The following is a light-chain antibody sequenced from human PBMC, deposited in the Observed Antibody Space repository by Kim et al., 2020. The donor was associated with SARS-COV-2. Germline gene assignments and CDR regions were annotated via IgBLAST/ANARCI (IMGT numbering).Light chain of an antibody. CDR3: CTWDSSRIAGV. J-gene: IGLJ2*01. CDR2: DNN. CDR1: NSNIGHNS. V-gene: IGLV1-51*01. Sequence: QSVLTQPPSVSAAPGQKVTISCSGSNSNIGHNSVFWYQQHPGTAPKLLISDNNKRPSGIPDPFSDSKSGTSATLGITGLQTGDDADYYCCTWDSSRIAGVFGGGTQLTVL.